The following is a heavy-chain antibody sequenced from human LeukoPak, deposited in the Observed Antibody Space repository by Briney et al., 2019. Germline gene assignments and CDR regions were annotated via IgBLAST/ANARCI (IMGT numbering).Heavy chain of an antibody. CDR1: GYTFTSYY. CDR2: INPSGGST. V-gene: IGHV1-46*01. Sequence: ASVKVSCKASGYTFTSYYMHWVRQAPGQGLEWMGIINPSGGSTSYAQKFQGRVTMTSDTSTSTVYMELSSLRSEDTAVYYCAMVRGVNYYYYYMDVWGKGTTVTVSS. CDR3: AMVRGVNYYYYYMDV. J-gene: IGHJ6*03. D-gene: IGHD3-10*01.